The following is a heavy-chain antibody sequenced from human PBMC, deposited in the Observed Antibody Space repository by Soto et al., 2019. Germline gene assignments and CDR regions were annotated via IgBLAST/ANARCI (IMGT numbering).Heavy chain of an antibody. V-gene: IGHV4-30-4*01. Sequence: QVQLQESGPGLVKPSQTLSLTCTVSGDSIISGDYYWSWIRQTPGKGLEWIGYIYYSGDTNYNPSPKSGFFISVDPSKNQFPRKWSFVTAANTAVYYCAREGALLSGGNPDYYYPVGVWGQGPTVTVSS. D-gene: IGHD1-1*01. CDR2: IYYSGDT. J-gene: IGHJ6*02. CDR1: GDSIISGDYY. CDR3: AREGALLSGGNPDYYYPVGV.